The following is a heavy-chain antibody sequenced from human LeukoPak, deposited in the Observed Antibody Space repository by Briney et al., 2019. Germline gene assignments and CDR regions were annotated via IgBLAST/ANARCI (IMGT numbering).Heavy chain of an antibody. CDR3: ARQHSSGWFPRHYYYMDV. Sequence: GESLKISCKGSGYSFTSYWIGWVRQMPGKGLEWMGIIYPGDSDTRYSPSFQGQVTISADKSISTAYLQWSSLKASDTAMYYCARQHSSGWFPRHYYYMDVWGKGTTVTVSS. CDR1: GYSFTSYW. J-gene: IGHJ6*03. D-gene: IGHD6-19*01. V-gene: IGHV5-51*01. CDR2: IYPGDSDT.